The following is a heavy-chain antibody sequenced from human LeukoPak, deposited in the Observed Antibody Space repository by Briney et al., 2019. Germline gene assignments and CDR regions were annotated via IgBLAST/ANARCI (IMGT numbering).Heavy chain of an antibody. V-gene: IGHV3-21*01. CDR3: ARLGAGFLYYYYCMDV. D-gene: IGHD1-26*01. CDR2: ISSSSSYI. Sequence: GGSLRLSCAASGFTFSSYSMNWVRQAPGKGLEWVSSISSSSSYIYYADSVKGRFTISRDNAKNSLYLQMNSLRAEDTAVYYCARLGAGFLYYYYCMDVWGKGTTVTVSS. CDR1: GFTFSSYS. J-gene: IGHJ6*03.